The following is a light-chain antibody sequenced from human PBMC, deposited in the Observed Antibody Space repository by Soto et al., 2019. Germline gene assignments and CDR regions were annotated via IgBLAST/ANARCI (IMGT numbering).Light chain of an antibody. J-gene: IGKJ1*01. V-gene: IGKV3-15*01. CDR1: QSVSSN. Sequence: EIVMTQSPATLSVSPGERATLSCVASQSVSSNLAWYQQKPGQAPRLLIYGASTRATGIPARFSGSGYGTEFTLTISSLRYEDFAVYYCQQYNNWPETFGQGNKVDIK. CDR3: QQYNNWPET. CDR2: GAS.